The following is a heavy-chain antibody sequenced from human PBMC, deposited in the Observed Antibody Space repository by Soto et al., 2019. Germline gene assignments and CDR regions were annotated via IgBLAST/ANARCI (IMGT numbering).Heavy chain of an antibody. D-gene: IGHD3-3*01. V-gene: IGHV5-51*01. CDR2: IYPGDSDT. CDR1: GYSFTSYW. J-gene: IGHJ5*02. Sequence: ESLKISCKGSGYSFTSYWIGWVRQMPGKGLEWMGIIYPGDSDTRYSPSFQGQVTISADKSISTAYLQWSSLKASDTAMYYCARGPYYDFWSGYYDWFDPWGQGTLVTVSS. CDR3: ARGPYYDFWSGYYDWFDP.